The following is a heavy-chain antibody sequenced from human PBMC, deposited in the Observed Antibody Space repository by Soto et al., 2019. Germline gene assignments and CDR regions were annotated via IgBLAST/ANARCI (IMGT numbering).Heavy chain of an antibody. CDR2: ISYDGMNE. D-gene: IGHD6-19*01. CDR1: GFSFTHYT. CDR3: ARKWGTYSSASLDY. J-gene: IGHJ4*02. V-gene: IGHV3-30*04. Sequence: PGGSLRLSCAASGFSFTHYTINGVRQAPGKGLEWVAVISYDGMNEYYADSVKGRFTISRDNSKSTVYLQMNSLTPEDTDLYYCARKWGTYSSASLDYWGLGTLVTVSS.